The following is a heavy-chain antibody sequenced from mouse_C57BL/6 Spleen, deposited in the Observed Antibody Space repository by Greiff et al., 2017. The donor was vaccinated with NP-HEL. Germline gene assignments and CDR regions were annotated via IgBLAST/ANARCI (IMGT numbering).Heavy chain of an antibody. CDR1: GFSLTSYG. D-gene: IGHD2-4*01. V-gene: IGHV2-2*01. J-gene: IGHJ4*01. CDR2: IWSGGST. Sequence: VQLKESGPGLVQPSQSLSITCTVSGFSLTSYGVHWVRQSPGKGLEWLGVIWSGGSTDYNAAFISRLSISKDNSKSQVFFKMNSLQADDTAIYYCATIYYDYDKAMDYWGQGTSVTVSS. CDR3: ATIYYDYDKAMDY.